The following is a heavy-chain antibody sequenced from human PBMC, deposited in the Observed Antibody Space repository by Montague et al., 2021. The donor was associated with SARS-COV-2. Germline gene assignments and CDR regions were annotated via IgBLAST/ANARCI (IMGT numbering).Heavy chain of an antibody. CDR2: MYHSGTT. J-gene: IGHJ4*02. CDR1: GGSISSTSFY. CDR3: ARPTSGWFIY. Sequence: SETLSLTCTVSGGSISSTSFYWAWIRQSPGKGLEWVGSMYHSGTTYYNPSLKSRVTISVDTSRNQLSLRLSSVTAADTAVYYCARPTSGWFIYWGQGTLVTVSS. D-gene: IGHD6-19*01. V-gene: IGHV4-39*01.